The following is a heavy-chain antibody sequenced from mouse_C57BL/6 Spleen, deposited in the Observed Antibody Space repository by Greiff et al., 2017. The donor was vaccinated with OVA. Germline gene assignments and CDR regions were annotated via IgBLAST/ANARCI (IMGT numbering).Heavy chain of an antibody. Sequence: VQLQQSGPELVKPGASVKISCKASGYTFTDYYMNWVKQSHGKSLEWVGDINPNNGGTSYNQQFKGKATLTVDKSSSTAYMELRSLTSEDSAVYYCARGRGRRYFDYWGQGTTLTVSS. J-gene: IGHJ2*01. CDR1: GYTFTDYY. V-gene: IGHV1-26*01. CDR3: ARGRGRRYFDY. CDR2: INPNNGGT. D-gene: IGHD3-3*01.